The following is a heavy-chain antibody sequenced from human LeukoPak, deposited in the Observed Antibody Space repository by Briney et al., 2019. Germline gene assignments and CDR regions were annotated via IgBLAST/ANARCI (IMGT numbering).Heavy chain of an antibody. J-gene: IGHJ5*02. D-gene: IGHD4-17*01. CDR1: GYSISSGYY. V-gene: IGHV4-38-2*02. CDR3: ARDMTTMPYNWFDP. Sequence: PSETLSLTCTVSGYSISSGYYWGWIRQPPGKGLEWIGSIYHSGSTYYNPSLKSRVTISIDTSKNQFSLKLYSVTAADTAVYYCARDMTTMPYNWFDPWGQGTLVTVSS. CDR2: IYHSGST.